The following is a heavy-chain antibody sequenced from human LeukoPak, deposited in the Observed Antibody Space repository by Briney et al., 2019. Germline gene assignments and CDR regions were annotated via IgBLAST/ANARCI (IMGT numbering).Heavy chain of an antibody. CDR2: IYPGDSDT. CDR3: ARQEGYYDSSGSTRYYGMDV. CDR1: GSSFTSYW. J-gene: IGHJ6*02. V-gene: IGHV5-51*01. D-gene: IGHD3-22*01. Sequence: GESLQISCQGSGSSFTSYWIGWVRQMLGKGLEWMGIIYPGDSDTRYSPSFQGQVTISADKSISTAYLQWSSLKASDTAMYYCARQEGYYDSSGSTRYYGMDVWGQGTTVTVSS.